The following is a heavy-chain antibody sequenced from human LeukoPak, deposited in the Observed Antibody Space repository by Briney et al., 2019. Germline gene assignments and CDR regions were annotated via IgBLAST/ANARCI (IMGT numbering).Heavy chain of an antibody. V-gene: IGHV4-39*01. CDR2: IYYSGST. Sequence: PSETLSLTCTVSGGSISSSSYYWGWIRQPPGKGLEWIGSIYYSGSTYYNPSLKSRVTISVDTSKNQFSLKMSSVTAADTAVYYCARHGPNGGYYDSSGYYYPLLWFDYWGQGTLVTVSS. CDR1: GGSISSSSYY. CDR3: ARHGPNGGYYDSSGYYYPLLWFDY. J-gene: IGHJ4*02. D-gene: IGHD3-22*01.